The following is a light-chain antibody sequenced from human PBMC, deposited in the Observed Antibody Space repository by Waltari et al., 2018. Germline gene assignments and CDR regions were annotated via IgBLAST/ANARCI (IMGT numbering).Light chain of an antibody. Sequence: QSALTQPASVSGSPGQSITISCTGTSSDIGGYNYVSWYQQHPGKAPKLMIYDVSKRPSGFSDRFSGSKSGNTASLTISGLQAEDEAEYYCSSYAPSSTVFGGGTKLTVL. V-gene: IGLV2-14*03. CDR1: SSDIGGYNY. J-gene: IGLJ2*01. CDR3: SSYAPSSTV. CDR2: DVS.